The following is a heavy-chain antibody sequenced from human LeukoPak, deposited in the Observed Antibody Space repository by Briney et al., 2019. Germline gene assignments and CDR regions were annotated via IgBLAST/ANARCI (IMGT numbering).Heavy chain of an antibody. Sequence: PSETLSLTCTVSGGSISSSSYYWGWIRQPPGKGLEWIGSIYYSGSTYYNPSLKSRVTISVDTSKNQFSLKLSSVTAADTAVYYYARDFRDGYNLGVDWGQGTLVTVSS. CDR3: ARDFRDGYNLGVD. J-gene: IGHJ4*02. V-gene: IGHV4-39*01. CDR2: IYYSGST. CDR1: GGSISSSSYY. D-gene: IGHD5-24*01.